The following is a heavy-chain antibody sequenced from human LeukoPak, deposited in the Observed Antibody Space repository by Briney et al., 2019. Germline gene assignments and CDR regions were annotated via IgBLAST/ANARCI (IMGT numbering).Heavy chain of an antibody. CDR2: ISSSGSTI. J-gene: IGHJ5*02. Sequence: GGSLRLSCAASGFTFSDYYMSWIRQAPGKGLEWVSYISSSGSTICYADSVKGRFTISRDNSKNTLYLQMNSLRAEDTAVYYCAMGSSQRGWFDPWGQGTLVTVSS. CDR3: AMGSSQRGWFDP. V-gene: IGHV3-11*04. CDR1: GFTFSDYY. D-gene: IGHD6-13*01.